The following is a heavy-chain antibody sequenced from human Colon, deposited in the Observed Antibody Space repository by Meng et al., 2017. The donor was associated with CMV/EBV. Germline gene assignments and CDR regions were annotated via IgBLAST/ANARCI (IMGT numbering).Heavy chain of an antibody. V-gene: IGHV3-21*06. J-gene: IGHJ5*02. CDR3: ARDPGYYDSTGYNYVGWFDP. CDR1: GFTFSNYS. CDR2: ISSRSTYI. D-gene: IGHD3-22*01. Sequence: EGSLRLSCAASGFTFSNYSMNWVRQAPGKGLEWVSFISSRSTYIYYADSMKGSFTISRDNAKNSLYLHMNSLRAEDTAVYYCARDPGYYDSTGYNYVGWFDPWGQGTLVTVSS.